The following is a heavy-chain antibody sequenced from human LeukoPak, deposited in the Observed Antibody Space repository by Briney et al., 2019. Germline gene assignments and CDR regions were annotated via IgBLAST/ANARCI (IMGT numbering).Heavy chain of an antibody. J-gene: IGHJ1*01. D-gene: IGHD6-25*01. CDR3: ARDRLEKKSGYFQH. Sequence: GGSLRLSCAASGFTFRSHDMHWVRQVTGKSLEWVSAIGTAGDTYYLGSVKGRFTISRGNAKNSLYLQMNSLRAEDTAVYYCARDRLEKKSGYFQHWGQGTLVTVSS. CDR1: GFTFRSHD. CDR2: IGTAGDT. V-gene: IGHV3-13*01.